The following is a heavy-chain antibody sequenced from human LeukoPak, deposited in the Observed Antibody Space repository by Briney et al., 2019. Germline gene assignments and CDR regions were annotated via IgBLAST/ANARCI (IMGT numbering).Heavy chain of an antibody. CDR2: IIPIFGTA. CDR3: ARAGDDYGADAFDI. CDR1: GGTFSSYA. V-gene: IGHV1-69*13. D-gene: IGHD4-17*01. J-gene: IGHJ3*02. Sequence: SVKVSCKASGGTFSSYAISWVRQAPGQGLEWMGGIIPIFGTANYAQKFQGRDTITADESTSTAYMELSSLRSEDTAVYYCARAGDDYGADAFDIWGQGTMVTVSS.